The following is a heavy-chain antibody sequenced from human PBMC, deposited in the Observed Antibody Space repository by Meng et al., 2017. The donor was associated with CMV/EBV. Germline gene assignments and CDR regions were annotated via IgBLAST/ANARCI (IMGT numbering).Heavy chain of an antibody. CDR1: GGSFSGYY. J-gene: IGHJ5*02. D-gene: IGHD1-26*01. CDR2: INHSGST. CDR3: ARGVGGWFDP. V-gene: IGHV4-34*01. Sequence: QFQLQQWVAGLFTPSDTLSLTCAVYGGSFSGYYWSWIRQPPGKGLEWIGEINHSGSTNYNPSLKSRVTISVDTSKNQFSLKLSSVTAADTAVYYCARGVGGWFDPWGQGTLVTVSS.